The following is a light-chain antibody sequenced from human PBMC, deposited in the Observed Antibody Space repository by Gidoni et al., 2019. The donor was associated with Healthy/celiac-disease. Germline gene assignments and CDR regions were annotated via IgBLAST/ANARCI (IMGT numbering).Light chain of an antibody. CDR1: QSISSY. J-gene: IGKJ4*01. CDR2: AAS. Sequence: DIQMTPSPASLSASVGDRVTLTCRASQSISSYLNSYQQKPGKAPKLLIYAASSLQSGVPSRFSGSGSGTDFTLTISSLQPEDFATYYCQQSYSTPLTFGGGTKVEIK. CDR3: QQSYSTPLT. V-gene: IGKV1-39*01.